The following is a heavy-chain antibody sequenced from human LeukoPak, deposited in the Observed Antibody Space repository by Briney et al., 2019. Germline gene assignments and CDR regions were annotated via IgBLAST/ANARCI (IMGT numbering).Heavy chain of an antibody. V-gene: IGHV4-34*01. CDR2: INHSGST. CDR3: ARGGGLFDY. Sequence: SETLSLTCAVYGGSFSGYYWSWIRQPPGKGLEWIGEINHSGSTNYNPSLKSRVTISVDTSKNQFSLKLSSVTAADTAVYYCARGGGLFDYWGQGTLVTVSS. J-gene: IGHJ4*02. CDR1: GGSFSGYY. D-gene: IGHD4-23*01.